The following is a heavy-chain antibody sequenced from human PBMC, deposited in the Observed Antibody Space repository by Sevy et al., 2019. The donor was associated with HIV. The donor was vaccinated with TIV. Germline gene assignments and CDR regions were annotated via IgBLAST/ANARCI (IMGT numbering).Heavy chain of an antibody. CDR3: ARGVGSNWFFNY. V-gene: IGHV3-21*01. J-gene: IGHJ4*02. Sequence: GGSLRLSCAASGFTFSNYSMHWVRQAPGKGLEWISSITSGTSYMDYADSVKGRFTISTNSAKNSLYLQMNSLRVEDTAVYYCARGVGSNWFFNYWGQGALVTVSS. CDR2: ITSGTSYM. D-gene: IGHD6-13*01. CDR1: GFTFSNYS.